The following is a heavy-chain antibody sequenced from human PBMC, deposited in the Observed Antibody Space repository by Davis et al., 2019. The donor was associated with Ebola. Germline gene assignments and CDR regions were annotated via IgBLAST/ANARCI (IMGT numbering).Heavy chain of an antibody. D-gene: IGHD3-16*01. CDR1: GFTFSNYW. J-gene: IGHJ4*02. CDR3: ARDVGGVGSH. V-gene: IGHV3-74*01. Sequence: GESLKISCVVSGFTFSNYWMHWVRQAPGKGPVWVSRTNTDGSTTNYADSVKGRFTISRDNTKNTLYLQMSSLRAEETAGYYCARDVGGVGSHWGQGILVTVSS. CDR2: TNTDGSTT.